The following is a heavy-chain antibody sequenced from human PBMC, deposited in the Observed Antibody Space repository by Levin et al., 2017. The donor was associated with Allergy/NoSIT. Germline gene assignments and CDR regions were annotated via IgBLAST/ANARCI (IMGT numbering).Heavy chain of an antibody. Sequence: PSETLSLTCTVSGGSVSVSSGTSYWNWIRQPPGKGLEWIGYIYSSGRTKYNPSLKSRVTISVDTSKNQFSLKLSSVTAADTAVYFCARGEYYYGSGNWFDPWGQGTLVTVSS. J-gene: IGHJ5*02. CDR2: IYSSGRT. CDR1: GGSVSVSSGTSY. CDR3: ARGEYYYGSGNWFDP. V-gene: IGHV4-61*01. D-gene: IGHD3-10*01.